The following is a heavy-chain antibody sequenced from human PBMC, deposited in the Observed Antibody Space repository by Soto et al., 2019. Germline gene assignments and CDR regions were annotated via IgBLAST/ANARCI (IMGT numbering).Heavy chain of an antibody. CDR1: GGSFSGYY. CDR3: ARARGRITIFGVVTKYNWFDP. J-gene: IGHJ5*02. Sequence: PSETLALTCAVYGGSFSGYYWSWIRQPPGKGLEWIGEINHSGSTNYNPSLKSRVTISVDTSKNQFSLKLSSVTAADTAVYYCARARGRITIFGVVTKYNWFDPWGQGTLVTVSS. CDR2: INHSGST. D-gene: IGHD3-3*01. V-gene: IGHV4-34*01.